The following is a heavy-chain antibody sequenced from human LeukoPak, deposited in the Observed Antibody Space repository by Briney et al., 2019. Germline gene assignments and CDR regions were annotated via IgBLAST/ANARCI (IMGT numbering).Heavy chain of an antibody. CDR3: ARIGSSSSSP. CDR2: INHSGST. CDR1: GGSFSGYY. J-gene: IGHJ5*02. Sequence: PSETLSLTCAVYGGSFSGYYWSWIRQPPGKGLEWIGEINHSGSTNYNPSLKSRVTISVDTSKNQFSPKLSSVTAADTAVYYCARIGSSSSSPWGQGTLVTVSS. D-gene: IGHD6-13*01. V-gene: IGHV4-34*01.